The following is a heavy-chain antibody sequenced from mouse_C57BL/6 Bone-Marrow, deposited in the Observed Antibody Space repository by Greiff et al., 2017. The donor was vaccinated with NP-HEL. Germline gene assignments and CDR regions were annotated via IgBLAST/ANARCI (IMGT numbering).Heavy chain of an antibody. CDR1: GYTFTDYN. V-gene: IGHV1-18*01. Sequence: VQLKESGPELVKPGASVKIPCKASGYTFTDYNMDWVKQSHGKSLEWIGDINPNNGGTIYNQKFKGKATLTVDKSSSTAYMELRSLTSEDTAVYYCARWDDYAFAYWGQGTLVTVSA. J-gene: IGHJ3*01. CDR3: ARWDDYAFAY. D-gene: IGHD2-4*01. CDR2: INPNNGGT.